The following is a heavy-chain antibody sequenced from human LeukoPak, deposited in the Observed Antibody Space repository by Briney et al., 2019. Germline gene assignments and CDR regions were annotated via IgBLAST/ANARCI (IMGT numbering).Heavy chain of an antibody. V-gene: IGHV1-8*01. CDR3: ARALMVRGVIIYYYYGMDV. CDR2: MNPNSGNT. D-gene: IGHD3-10*01. CDR1: GYTFTSYD. J-gene: IGHJ6*02. Sequence: ASVKVSCKASGYTFTSYDINWVRQATGQGLEWMGWMNPNSGNTGYAQKFQGRVTVTRNTSISTAYMELSSLRSEDTAVYYCARALMVRGVIIYYYYGMDVWGQGTTVTVSS.